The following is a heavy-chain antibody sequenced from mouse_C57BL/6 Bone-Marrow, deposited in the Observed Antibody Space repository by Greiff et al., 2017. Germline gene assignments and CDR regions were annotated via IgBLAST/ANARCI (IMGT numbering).Heavy chain of an antibody. CDR1: GFTFSSYG. V-gene: IGHV5-6*01. CDR3: LNWYYFDY. CDR2: ISSGGSYT. Sequence: EVKLVESGGDLVKPGGSLKLSCAASGFTFSSYGMSWVRQTPDKRLEWVVTISSGGSYTYYPDSVKGRFTISRDNAKNTLYLQMSSLKSEDTAMYYCLNWYYFDYWGQGTTLTVSS. D-gene: IGHD4-1*01. J-gene: IGHJ2*01.